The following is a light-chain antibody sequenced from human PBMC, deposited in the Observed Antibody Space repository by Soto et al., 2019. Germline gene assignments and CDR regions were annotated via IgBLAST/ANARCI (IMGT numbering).Light chain of an antibody. CDR3: HKYSSYAST. V-gene: IGKV1-5*01. Sequence: DIQMTQSPSTLSASVGDRVTITCRASQRSSSWLAWSQQKPCKAPKLLIYDASSWESGVPSRFSGRVSGTACHLTICRRKSDDLAAVQRHKYSSYASTLRQGTKIETK. CDR1: QRSSSW. J-gene: IGKJ1*01. CDR2: DAS.